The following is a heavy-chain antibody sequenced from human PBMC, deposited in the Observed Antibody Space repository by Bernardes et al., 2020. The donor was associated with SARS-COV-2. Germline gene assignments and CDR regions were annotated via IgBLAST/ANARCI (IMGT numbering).Heavy chain of an antibody. CDR1: GYIFSAFG. D-gene: IGHD3-10*01. J-gene: IGHJ5*02. V-gene: IGHV1-18*01. Sequence: ASVKVSCKTSGYIFSAFGISWVRQAPGQGLEWMGCINPYKGNTAYPQKFQGRLTLTTDTSTTTAYMELRSLSSDDTAVYFCARDRKVRGITNNWFDPWGQGTLVTVTT. CDR2: INPYKGNT. CDR3: ARDRKVRGITNNWFDP.